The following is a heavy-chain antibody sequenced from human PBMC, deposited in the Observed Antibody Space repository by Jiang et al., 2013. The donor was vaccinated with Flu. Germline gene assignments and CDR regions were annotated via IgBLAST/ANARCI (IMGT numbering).Heavy chain of an antibody. CDR2: FYYSGNT. V-gene: IGHV4-39*01. CDR1: GGSISSRTYY. CDR3: ARRNLASPGSNWFDP. Sequence: GSGLVKPSETLSLTCTVSGGSISSRTYYWAWIRQPPGKGLEWIATFYYSGNTYNNPSLKTRITISVDTSKNQFSLTLSSVTAADTAVYYCARRNLASPGSNWFDPWGQGTPGHRLL. D-gene: IGHD6-13*01. J-gene: IGHJ5*02.